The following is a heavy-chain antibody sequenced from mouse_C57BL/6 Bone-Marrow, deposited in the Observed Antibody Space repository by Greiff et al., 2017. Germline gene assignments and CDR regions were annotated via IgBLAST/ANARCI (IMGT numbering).Heavy chain of an antibody. CDR3: ASPDY. J-gene: IGHJ2*01. Sequence: LEWIGVIYPYNGGTSYNQKFKGKATLTVDKSSSTAYMELNSLTSEDSAVYYCASPDYWGQGTTLTVSS. CDR2: IYPYNGGT. V-gene: IGHV1-19*01.